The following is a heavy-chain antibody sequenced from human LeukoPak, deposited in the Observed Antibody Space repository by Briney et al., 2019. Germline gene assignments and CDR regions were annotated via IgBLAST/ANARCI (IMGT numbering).Heavy chain of an antibody. CDR1: GGSISSYY. CDR2: IYYSGST. Sequence: SETLSLTCTVSGGSISSYYWSWIRQPPGKGLERIGYIYYSGSTNYNPSLKSRVTISVDTSKNQFSLKLSSVTAADTAVYYCAASVGGWLEDYWGQGTLVTVSS. V-gene: IGHV4-59*01. J-gene: IGHJ4*02. D-gene: IGHD6-19*01. CDR3: AASVGGWLEDY.